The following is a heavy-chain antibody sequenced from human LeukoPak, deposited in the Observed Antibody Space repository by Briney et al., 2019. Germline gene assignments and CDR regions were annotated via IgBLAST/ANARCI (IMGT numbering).Heavy chain of an antibody. D-gene: IGHD1-1*01. CDR2: INHSGST. V-gene: IGHV4-34*01. CDR3: ARFLTGNDFDY. Sequence: IRXXXXXGXEWSGEINHSGSTNYNPSLKRRVTISVDTSKNKFSLKLSSVTAADTAVYYCARFLTGNDFDYWGQGTLVTVSS. J-gene: IGHJ4*02.